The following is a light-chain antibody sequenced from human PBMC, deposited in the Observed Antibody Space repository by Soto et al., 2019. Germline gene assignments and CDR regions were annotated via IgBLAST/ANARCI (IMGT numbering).Light chain of an antibody. V-gene: IGKV3-15*01. CDR3: QQYNNWPYT. J-gene: IGKJ2*01. Sequence: EILMTQSPATLAVSPGERAALSCRGSQSVSSNFAWYQQKPGQAPRLLIYGASSRATGTPARFSGSGSGTEFTLTISSLQSEDFAVYYCQQYNNWPYTFGLGTKLEMK. CDR1: QSVSSN. CDR2: GAS.